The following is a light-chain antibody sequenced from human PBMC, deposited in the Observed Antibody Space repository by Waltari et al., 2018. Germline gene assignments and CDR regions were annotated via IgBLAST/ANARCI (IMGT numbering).Light chain of an antibody. J-gene: IGKJ3*01. V-gene: IGKV4-1*01. CDR2: WAS. CDR3: QQFYNPLFI. Sequence: DIVMTQSPDSLAVSLGERATINCKSSQSVSYNSDTKNFLAWYQQKPGQPPKLRIYWASTRSSGVPDRFSGSWSGTEVTLTISSVQAEDVAIYYCQQFYNPLFIFGPGTKVDIK. CDR1: QSVSYNSDTKNF.